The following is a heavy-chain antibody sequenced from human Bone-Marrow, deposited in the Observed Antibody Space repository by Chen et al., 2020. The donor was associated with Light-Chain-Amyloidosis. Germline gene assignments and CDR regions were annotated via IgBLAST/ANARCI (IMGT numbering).Heavy chain of an antibody. D-gene: IGHD3-3*01. Sequence: QVHLVQSGAEVKKPGSSVKVSCRASGGTFNSYGVSWIRQAPGQGLEWMGCIIPMFGRAHYAQKFQGRVTMTADESTNTAYMELSRLGSEDTAVYYCARDETPIFGVVTYNWFDPWGQGTLVTVSS. CDR1: GGTFNSYG. V-gene: IGHV1-69*01. CDR2: IIPMFGRA. CDR3: ARDETPIFGVVTYNWFDP. J-gene: IGHJ5*02.